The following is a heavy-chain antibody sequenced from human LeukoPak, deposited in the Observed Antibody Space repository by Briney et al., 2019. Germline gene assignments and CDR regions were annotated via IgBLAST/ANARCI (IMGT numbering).Heavy chain of an antibody. J-gene: IGHJ4*02. Sequence: GGSLRLSCAASGFTFSSYWMHWIRQVPGKGLVWVSHINGDGSTTTYADSVKGRFTISRDNAKNTLYLQMNGLRAEDTAVYHCARTSYYYDSTGFSYPNYFDHWGQGTLVTVSS. V-gene: IGHV3-74*01. CDR1: GFTFSSYW. CDR2: INGDGSTT. CDR3: ARTSYYYDSTGFSYPNYFDH. D-gene: IGHD3-22*01.